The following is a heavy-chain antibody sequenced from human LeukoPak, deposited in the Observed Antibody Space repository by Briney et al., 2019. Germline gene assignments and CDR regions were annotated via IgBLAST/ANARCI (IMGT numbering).Heavy chain of an antibody. Sequence: RAGGSLRLSCAASGLTFSSHWMHWVRQAPGKGLVWVSRITNDGSSTTYADSVKGRFTISRDNSKNTLYLQMNSLRAEDTAVYYCARVPEGGWRPLGDYFDYWGQGTLVTVSS. J-gene: IGHJ4*02. CDR3: ARVPEGGWRPLGDYFDY. V-gene: IGHV3-74*01. D-gene: IGHD6-19*01. CDR2: ITNDGSST. CDR1: GLTFSSHW.